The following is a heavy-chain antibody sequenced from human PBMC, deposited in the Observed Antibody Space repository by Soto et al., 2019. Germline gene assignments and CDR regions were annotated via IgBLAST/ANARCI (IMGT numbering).Heavy chain of an antibody. V-gene: IGHV4-39*01. Sequence: SETLSLTCTVSGGSISSSSYYWGWIRQPPGKGLEWIGSIYYSGSTYYNPSLKSRVTISVDTSKNQFSLKLSSVTAADTAVYYCARRSVFPDSDAFDIWGQGTMVTVS. CDR1: GGSISSSSYY. CDR3: ARRSVFPDSDAFDI. CDR2: IYYSGST. J-gene: IGHJ3*02. D-gene: IGHD2-15*01.